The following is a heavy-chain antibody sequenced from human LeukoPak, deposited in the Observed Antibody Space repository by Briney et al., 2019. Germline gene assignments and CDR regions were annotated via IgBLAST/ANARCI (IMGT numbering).Heavy chain of an antibody. Sequence: PSETLSLTCTVSGGSISSYYWSWIRQPAGKGLEWIGRIYTGGSTNYNPSLKSRVTMSVDTSKNQFSLKLSSVTAADTAVYYCARERINMVRGVSDAFDIWGQGTMVTVSS. D-gene: IGHD3-10*01. V-gene: IGHV4-4*07. J-gene: IGHJ3*02. CDR2: IYTGGST. CDR3: ARERINMVRGVSDAFDI. CDR1: GGSISSYY.